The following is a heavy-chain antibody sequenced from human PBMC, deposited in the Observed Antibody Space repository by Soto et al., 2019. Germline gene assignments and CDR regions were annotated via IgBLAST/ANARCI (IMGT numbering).Heavy chain of an antibody. J-gene: IGHJ6*02. CDR3: ARTYSSGWYEIYYYYGMDV. Sequence: PSETLSLTCTVSGGSISSSSYYWGWIRQPPGKGLEWIGSIYYSGSTYYNPSLKSRVTISVDTSKNQFSLKLSSVTAADTAVYYCARTYSSGWYEIYYYYGMDVWGQGTTVTSP. CDR1: GGSISSSSYY. V-gene: IGHV4-39*01. CDR2: IYYSGST. D-gene: IGHD6-19*01.